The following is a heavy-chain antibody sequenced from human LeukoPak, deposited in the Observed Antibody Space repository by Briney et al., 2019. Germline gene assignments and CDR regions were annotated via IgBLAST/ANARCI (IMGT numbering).Heavy chain of an antibody. CDR2: INHSGSN. Sequence: SETLSLTCAVYGGSFSGYYWSWIRQPPGKGLEWIGEINHSGSNNYNPSLKSRVTISVDTSKNQFSLKLSSVTAADTAVYYCARGRAYYYDSSGYDFMTYFDYWGQGTLVTVSS. CDR3: ARGRAYYYDSSGYDFMTYFDY. J-gene: IGHJ4*02. V-gene: IGHV4-34*01. D-gene: IGHD3-22*01. CDR1: GGSFSGYY.